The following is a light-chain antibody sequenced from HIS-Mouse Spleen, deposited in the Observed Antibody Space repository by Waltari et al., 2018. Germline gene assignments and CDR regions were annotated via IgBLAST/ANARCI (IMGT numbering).Light chain of an antibody. CDR2: DDG. CDR3: QVWDSSSDHPV. J-gene: IGLJ3*02. V-gene: IGLV3-21*02. CDR1: HIGSKS. Sequence: SYVLTQPPSVSVAPAQTARITCGGNHIGSKSGHWYQRKPGQAPVLVVYDDGDRPSGIPERFSGSNSGNTATLTISRVEAGDEADYYCQVWDSSSDHPVFGGGTKLTVL.